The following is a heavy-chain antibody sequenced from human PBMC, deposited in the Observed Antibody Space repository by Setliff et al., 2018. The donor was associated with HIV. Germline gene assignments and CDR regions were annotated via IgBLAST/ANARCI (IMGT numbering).Heavy chain of an antibody. D-gene: IGHD1-26*01. CDR1: GGSLGSGSHY. V-gene: IGHV4-61*09. J-gene: IGHJ3*02. CDR3: AKTSVGATGLYAFDI. CDR2: IYTTGST. Sequence: PSETLSLTCTVSGGSLGSGSHYWSWIRPPAGKGLEWIGHIYTTGSTNYNPSLKSRVTISADMSNNQFSLRLTSMTAADTAVYYCAKTSVGATGLYAFDIWGQGTMVTVSS.